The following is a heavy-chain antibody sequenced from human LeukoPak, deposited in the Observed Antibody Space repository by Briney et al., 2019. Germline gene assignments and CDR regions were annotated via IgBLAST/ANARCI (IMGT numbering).Heavy chain of an antibody. CDR3: ARDFSDIVVVVAAVGNAFDI. CDR2: IYSGGST. D-gene: IGHD2-15*01. CDR1: GFTVSSNY. V-gene: IGHV3-66*01. Sequence: GGSLRLSCAASGFTVSSNYMSWVRQAPGKGLEWVSVIYSGGSTYYADSVKGRFTISRDNAKNSLYLQMNSLRAEDTAVYYCARDFSDIVVVVAAVGNAFDIWGQGTMVTVSS. J-gene: IGHJ3*02.